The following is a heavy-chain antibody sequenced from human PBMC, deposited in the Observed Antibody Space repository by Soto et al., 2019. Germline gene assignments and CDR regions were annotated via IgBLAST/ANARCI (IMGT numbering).Heavy chain of an antibody. CDR2: IIPNSGVT. Sequence: QVQLVQSGAEVKKPGASVKVSCKASGYNFGDYYIHWVRQAPGQGPQWMGWIIPNSGVTHFAEKFRGRVSMTSDTSLHTAYLEPMKLKSDDTALYSSARYCWVAEIYGMDVWGQGTMVIVSS. V-gene: IGHV1-2*02. J-gene: IGHJ6*02. CDR3: ARYCWVAEIYGMDV. D-gene: IGHD2-21*01. CDR1: GYNFGDYY.